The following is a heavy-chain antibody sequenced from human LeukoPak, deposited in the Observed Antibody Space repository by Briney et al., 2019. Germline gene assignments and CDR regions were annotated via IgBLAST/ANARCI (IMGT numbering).Heavy chain of an antibody. Sequence: ASVKVSCKASGYTFTSYGISWVRQAPGQGLEWMGWISAYNGNTNNAQKLQGRVTMTTDTSTSTAYMELRSLGSDDTAMYYCARDPVAARYCSGGSCYPGVYWGQGTLVTVSS. D-gene: IGHD2-15*01. CDR1: GYTFTSYG. CDR3: ARDPVAARYCSGGSCYPGVY. V-gene: IGHV1-18*01. J-gene: IGHJ4*02. CDR2: ISAYNGNT.